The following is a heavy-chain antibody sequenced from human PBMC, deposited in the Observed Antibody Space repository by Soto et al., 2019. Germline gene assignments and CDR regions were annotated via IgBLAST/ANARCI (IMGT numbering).Heavy chain of an antibody. V-gene: IGHV5-51*01. CDR2: IYPGDSDT. CDR3: TRQSPAPRYYYFYSGVDV. J-gene: IGHJ6*01. Sequence: PGESLKISCKASGYIFTLYWIGWVRQMPGKGLEWMGIIYPGDSDTRYSPSFQGQVTISADKSISTASLQWSSLKASDTAVYYCTRQSPAPRYYYFYSGVDVCGPRTTATVSS. CDR1: GYIFTLYW.